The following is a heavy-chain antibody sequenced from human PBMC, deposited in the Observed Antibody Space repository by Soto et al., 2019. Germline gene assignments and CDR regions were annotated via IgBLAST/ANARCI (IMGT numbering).Heavy chain of an antibody. CDR3: AKNPGYYYDSTGYHFEY. Sequence: GGSLRLSCIASGFTFSNYAMSWDRQAPGKGLAWVSAISYGGGTTYYADSVKGRFTISRDNSKNTLYLQMNSLRAEDAAVYYCAKNPGYYYDSTGYHFEYWCQGTLVTVSS. CDR1: GFTFSNYA. D-gene: IGHD3-22*01. CDR2: ISYGGGTT. V-gene: IGHV3-23*01. J-gene: IGHJ4*02.